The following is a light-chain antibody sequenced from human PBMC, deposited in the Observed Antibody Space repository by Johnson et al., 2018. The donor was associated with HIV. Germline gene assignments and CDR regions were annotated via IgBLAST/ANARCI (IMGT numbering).Light chain of an antibody. CDR2: ENN. CDR3: GTWDSSLSAGYV. J-gene: IGLJ1*01. CDR1: SSNIGVNY. Sequence: QSVLTQPPSVSAAPGQKVTISCSGTSSNIGVNYVSWYQQLPGTAPKLLIYENNKRPSGIPDRFSGSKSGTSATLGITGLQTGDEADYYCGTWDSSLSAGYVFGTGTNVTVL. V-gene: IGLV1-51*02.